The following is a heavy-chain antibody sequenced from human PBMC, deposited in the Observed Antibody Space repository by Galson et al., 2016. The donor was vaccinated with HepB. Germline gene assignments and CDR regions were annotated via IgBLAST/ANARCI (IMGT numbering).Heavy chain of an antibody. V-gene: IGHV3-66*01. CDR2: IYSGGST. D-gene: IGHD2-15*01. J-gene: IGHJ5*02. Sequence: SLRLSCAASGFTFSHAWMSWVRQAPGKGLEWVSLIYSGGSTYYADSVKGRFTISRDSSKNTLYLQMNSLRAEDTAVYYCARNRHCSGGSCYGAWGQGTLVTVSS. CDR1: GFTFSHAW. CDR3: ARNRHCSGGSCYGA.